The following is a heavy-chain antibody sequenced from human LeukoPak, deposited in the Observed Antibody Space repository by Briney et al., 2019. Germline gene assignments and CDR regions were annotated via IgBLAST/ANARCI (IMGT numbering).Heavy chain of an antibody. CDR3: TRMTTGHDY. V-gene: IGHV4-34*01. CDR1: GVSFNNYY. CDR2: INHSGYT. Sequence: SETLSLTCAVSGVSFNNYYWSWVRQTPGKGLEWIGEINHSGYTNDSPSFKSRVTLSIDTSRKQFSLNLRSVTVADTGIYYCTRMTTGHDYWGQGTLVTASS. J-gene: IGHJ4*02. D-gene: IGHD4-17*01.